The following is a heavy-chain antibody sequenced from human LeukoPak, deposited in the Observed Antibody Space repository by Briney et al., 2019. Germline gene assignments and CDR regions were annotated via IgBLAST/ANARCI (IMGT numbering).Heavy chain of an antibody. D-gene: IGHD4-17*01. J-gene: IGHJ4*02. Sequence: GGSLRLSCGASGFIFSDYAMHWVRQAPGKGLEWVAIISYDGGSKYYAGSVQGRFTISRDNSKNTLYLQMNSLSTEDTAVYYCARAMTTVDYWGQGTLVTVSS. CDR1: GFIFSDYA. CDR3: ARAMTTVDY. CDR2: ISYDGGSK. V-gene: IGHV3-30*04.